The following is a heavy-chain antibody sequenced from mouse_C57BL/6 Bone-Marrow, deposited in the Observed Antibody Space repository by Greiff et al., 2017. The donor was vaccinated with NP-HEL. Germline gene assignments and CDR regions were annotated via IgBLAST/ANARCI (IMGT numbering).Heavy chain of an antibody. V-gene: IGHV1-54*01. CDR1: GYAFTNYL. CDR3: TRGVLLRGFAY. CDR2: IYPGSGGT. Sequence: QVQLQQSGAELVRPGTSVKVSCKASGYAFTNYLIEWVKQRPGQGLEWIGVIYPGSGGTNYNEKFKGKATMTADKSSSTAYMQLSSLTSEDAAVYFCTRGVLLRGFAYWGQGTLVTVSA. J-gene: IGHJ3*01. D-gene: IGHD1-1*01.